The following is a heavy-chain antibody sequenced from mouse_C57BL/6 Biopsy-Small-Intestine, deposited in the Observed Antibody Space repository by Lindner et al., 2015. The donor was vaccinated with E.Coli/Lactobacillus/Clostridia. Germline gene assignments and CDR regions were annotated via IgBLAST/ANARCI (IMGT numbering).Heavy chain of an antibody. CDR1: GYKLSELS. Sequence: SVKVSCKVSGYKLSELSIHWVRQPPGKGLEGMGGFDPEDGRTHYAQKFQGRVTMSEDTSTDTAYMELSSLRSEDTAVYYCALVNGSSGWYTGWGQGTLVTVSS. V-gene: IGHV14-2*02. CDR2: FDPEDGRT. CDR3: ALVNGSSGWYTG. D-gene: IGHD1-1*01. J-gene: IGHJ4*01.